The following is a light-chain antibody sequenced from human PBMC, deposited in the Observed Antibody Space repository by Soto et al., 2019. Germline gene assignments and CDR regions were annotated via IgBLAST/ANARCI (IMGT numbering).Light chain of an antibody. J-gene: IGKJ1*01. CDR1: QSVSNNY. CDR3: QQYGSSGT. Sequence: EIVMTQSPATLSVSPGERGTLSCRASQSVSNNYLAWYQQKPGQAPRLLIYGASNGATGIPDRFSGSGSGTDFTLTISRLEPEDFAVYYCQQYGSSGTFGQGTKVDIK. V-gene: IGKV3-20*01. CDR2: GAS.